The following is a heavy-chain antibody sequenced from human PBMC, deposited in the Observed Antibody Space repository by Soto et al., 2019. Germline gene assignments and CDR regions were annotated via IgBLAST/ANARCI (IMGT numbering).Heavy chain of an antibody. V-gene: IGHV2-5*02. CDR3: ARQKDYYDSSGPDY. Sequence: QITLKESGPTLVKPTQTLTLTCTFSGFLLSTSGVGVGWIRQPPGKALEWLALIYWDDDKRYSPSLKSRLTITNDTSKNQVVLTMTNMDPVDTATYYCARQKDYYDSSGPDYWGQGTLVTVSS. CDR1: GFLLSTSGVG. J-gene: IGHJ4*02. D-gene: IGHD3-22*01. CDR2: IYWDDDK.